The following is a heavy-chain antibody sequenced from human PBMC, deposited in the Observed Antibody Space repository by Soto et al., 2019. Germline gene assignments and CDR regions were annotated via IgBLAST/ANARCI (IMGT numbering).Heavy chain of an antibody. J-gene: IGHJ2*01. V-gene: IGHV3-33*01. Sequence: QVQLVESGGGVVQPGRSLRLSCAASGFTFSSYGMHWVRQAPGKGLEWVAVIWYDGSNKYYADSVKGRFTISRDNSKNTLYLQMNSLRAEDTAVYYCARGLLGGDWYFDLWGRGTLVTVSS. CDR2: IWYDGSNK. CDR1: GFTFSSYG. D-gene: IGHD2-8*02. CDR3: ARGLLGGDWYFDL.